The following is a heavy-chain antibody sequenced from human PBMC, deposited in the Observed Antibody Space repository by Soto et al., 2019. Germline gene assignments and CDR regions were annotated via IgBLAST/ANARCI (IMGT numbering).Heavy chain of an antibody. CDR3: ARDGSVATISHLIYYCGMDV. CDR2: IYYSGST. CDR1: GGSISSGDYY. Sequence: QVQLQESGPGLVKPSQTLSLTCTVSGGSISSGDYYWSWIRQPPGKGLEWIGYIYYSGSTYYNPSLKSRVTISVDTSKNQFSLKLSSVTAADTAVYYCARDGSVATISHLIYYCGMDVWGQGTTVTVSS. D-gene: IGHD5-12*01. J-gene: IGHJ6*02. V-gene: IGHV4-30-4*01.